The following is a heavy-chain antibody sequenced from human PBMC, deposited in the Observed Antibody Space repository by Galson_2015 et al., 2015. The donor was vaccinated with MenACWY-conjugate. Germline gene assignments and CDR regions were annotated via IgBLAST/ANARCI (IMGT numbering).Heavy chain of an antibody. CDR1: GCTFGPYV. D-gene: IGHD3-10*01. J-gene: IGHJ3*01. CDR2: ISGGGSDT. V-gene: IGHV3-23*01. CDR3: AKVRVGPRVGEDSFDL. Sequence: LRLCCAAAGCTFGPYVMSWVRGAPGTGRGWVSSISGGGSDTSYAGSVRGGFSISRDNSKNTLYLEMNSLRAEDAAVYLCAKVRVGPRVGEDSFDLWGQGTMVVVSS.